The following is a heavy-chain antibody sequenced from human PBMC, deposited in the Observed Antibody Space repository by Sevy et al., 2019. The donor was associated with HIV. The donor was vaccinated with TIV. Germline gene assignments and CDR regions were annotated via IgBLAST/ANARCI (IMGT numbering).Heavy chain of an antibody. D-gene: IGHD2-2*01. CDR3: AGDHTKLGYCSSTSCPADFDY. J-gene: IGHJ4*02. CDR2: ISGSATTK. CDR1: GFTFRDYF. Sequence: GGSLRLSCSASGFTFRDYFMTWIRQAPGRGLEWVSYISGSATTKYYADSVKGRFTISRDSANNSLYLQMNSLRAEDTAVYYCAGDHTKLGYCSSTSCPADFDYWGQGTLVTVSS. V-gene: IGHV3-11*01.